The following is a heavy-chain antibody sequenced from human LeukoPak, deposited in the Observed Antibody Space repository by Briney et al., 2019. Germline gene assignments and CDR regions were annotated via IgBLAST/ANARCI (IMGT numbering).Heavy chain of an antibody. Sequence: ASVKVSCKASGGTFSSYAISWVRQAPGQGLEWMGWISAYNGNTNYAQKLQGRVTMTTDTSTSTAYMELRSLRSDDTAVYYCARFPDYVWGSYRYSDFDYWGQGTLVTVSS. CDR3: ARFPDYVWGSYRYSDFDY. CDR1: GGTFSSYA. V-gene: IGHV1-18*01. CDR2: ISAYNGNT. D-gene: IGHD3-16*02. J-gene: IGHJ4*02.